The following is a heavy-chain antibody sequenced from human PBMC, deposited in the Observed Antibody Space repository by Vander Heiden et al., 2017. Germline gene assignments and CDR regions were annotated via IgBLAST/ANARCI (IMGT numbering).Heavy chain of an antibody. CDR3: AKDDTRFLVVGASRWFDP. J-gene: IGHJ5*02. CDR2: ISYDGSNK. Sequence: QVQLVESGGGVVQPGKSLRLSCAASGFTFSSYGMHWVRQAPVNGLEWVAVISYDGSNKYYADSVKGRFTISRDNSKNTLYLQMNSLRAEDTAVYFCAKDDTRFLVVGASRWFDPWGQGTLVTVSS. D-gene: IGHD1-26*01. V-gene: IGHV3-30*18. CDR1: GFTFSSYG.